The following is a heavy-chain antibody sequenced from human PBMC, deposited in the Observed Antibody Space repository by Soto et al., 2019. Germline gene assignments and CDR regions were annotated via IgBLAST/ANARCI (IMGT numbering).Heavy chain of an antibody. CDR2: INHSGST. CDR1: GGSFSGYY. CDR3: ATGSGFSYYYYGMDV. J-gene: IGHJ6*02. Sequence: SETLSLTCAVYGGSFSGYYWSWIRQPPGMGLEWIGEINHSGSTNYNPSLKSRVTIPVDTSKNQFSLKLSSVTAADTAVYYCATGSGFSYYYYGMDVWGQGTTVTVSS. D-gene: IGHD6-19*01. V-gene: IGHV4-34*01.